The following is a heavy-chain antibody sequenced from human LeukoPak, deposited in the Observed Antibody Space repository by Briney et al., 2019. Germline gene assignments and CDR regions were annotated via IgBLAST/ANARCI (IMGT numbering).Heavy chain of an antibody. CDR3: AREGSQPAAVLPNYYYYMDV. CDR2: INPSGGST. V-gene: IGHV1-46*01. Sequence: ASVKVSCKASGYTFTSYYMHWVRQAPGQGLEWMGIINPSGGSTSYAQKFQGRVTMTRDTSTSTVYMELSSLRSEDTAVYYCAREGSQPAAVLPNYYYYMDVWGKGTTVTVSS. J-gene: IGHJ6*03. D-gene: IGHD2-2*01. CDR1: GYTFTSYY.